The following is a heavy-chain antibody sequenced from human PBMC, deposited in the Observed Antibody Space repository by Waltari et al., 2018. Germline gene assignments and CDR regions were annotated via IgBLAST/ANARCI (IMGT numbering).Heavy chain of an antibody. CDR2: IYHSGST. CDR1: GYSIRSGYY. Sequence: QVQLQESGPGLVKPSETLSLTCAVSGYSIRSGYYWGWIRQPPGKGLEWIGSIYHSGSTYYNPSLKSRVTISVDTSKNQFSLKLSSVTAADTAVYYCARGRDYGDRNWYFDLWGRGTLVTVSS. J-gene: IGHJ2*01. V-gene: IGHV4-38-2*01. CDR3: ARGRDYGDRNWYFDL. D-gene: IGHD4-17*01.